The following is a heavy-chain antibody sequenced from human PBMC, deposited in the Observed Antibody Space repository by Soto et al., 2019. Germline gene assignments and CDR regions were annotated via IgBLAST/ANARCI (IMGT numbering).Heavy chain of an antibody. Sequence: ASVKVSCKASGYTFTSYAMHWVRQAPGQRLEWMGWINAGNGNTKYSQKFQGRVTITRDTSASTAYMELSSLRSEDTAVYYCARDRGVVVVAATQLGYWGQGTLVTVPQ. CDR2: INAGNGNT. CDR1: GYTFTSYA. D-gene: IGHD2-15*01. J-gene: IGHJ4*02. CDR3: ARDRGVVVVAATQLGY. V-gene: IGHV1-3*01.